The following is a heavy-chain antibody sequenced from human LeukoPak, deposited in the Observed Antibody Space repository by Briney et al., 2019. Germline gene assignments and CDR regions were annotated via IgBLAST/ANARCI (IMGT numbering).Heavy chain of an antibody. D-gene: IGHD3-22*01. CDR1: GGSISSGSYF. Sequence: PSETLSLTCTVSGGSISSGSYFWNWIRQPAGKGLEWIGRIHTTGSTYYNPSLKSRVTISVDKSKNQFSLKLNSVTAADTAVYYCARDYPYDSRASAYFDYWGQGTLVTVSS. V-gene: IGHV4-61*02. CDR2: IHTTGST. J-gene: IGHJ4*02. CDR3: ARDYPYDSRASAYFDY.